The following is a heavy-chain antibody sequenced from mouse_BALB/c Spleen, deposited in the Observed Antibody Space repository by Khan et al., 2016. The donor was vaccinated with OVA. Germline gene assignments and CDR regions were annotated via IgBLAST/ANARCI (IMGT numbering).Heavy chain of an antibody. CDR2: IDPFSGGT. J-gene: IGHJ3*01. CDR1: GYSFTSYY. CDR3: TRHGFVAWFSY. Sequence: EVQLQQSGPELMKPGASVKISCTASGYSFTSYYIHWVMQSPGASLDWIGYIDPFSGGTTYNQKFKGKATLTVDKSSSTAYIHLSNLTSEDSAVYYCTRHGFVAWFSYWGQGTLVTVSA. D-gene: IGHD2-2*01. V-gene: IGHV1S135*01.